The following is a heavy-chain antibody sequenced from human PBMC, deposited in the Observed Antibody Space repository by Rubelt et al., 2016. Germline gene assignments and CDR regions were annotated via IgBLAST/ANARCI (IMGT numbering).Heavy chain of an antibody. J-gene: IGHJ1*01. Sequence: QVQLVQSGAEVKKPGASVKVSCKASGYTFTSYYMHWVRQAPGQGLEWMGWINPNSGGTNYAKKFQGRVTMTRYTSISKAYMELSRLRSDDTAVYYCARHDYYDSSGYVQHWGQGTLVTVAA. CDR1: GYTFTSYY. CDR2: INPNSGGT. D-gene: IGHD3-22*01. CDR3: ARHDYYDSSGYVQH. V-gene: IGHV1-2*02.